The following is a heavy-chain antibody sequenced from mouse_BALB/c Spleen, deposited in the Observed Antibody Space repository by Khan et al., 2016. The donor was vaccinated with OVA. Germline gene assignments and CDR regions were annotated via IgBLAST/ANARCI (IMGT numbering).Heavy chain of an antibody. Sequence: QVQLKQSGPGLVAPSQTLSITCTVSGFSLSSYGVHWVRQPPGKGLEWLGVIWAGGSTNHNSALMYGLSISKDNSKSQVFLKMNSLQTDDTAMYYGARAFYYGAWCAYWGQGTLVTVSA. D-gene: IGHD1-1*01. CDR2: IWAGGST. J-gene: IGHJ3*01. V-gene: IGHV2-9*02. CDR1: GFSLSSYG. CDR3: ARAFYYGAWCAY.